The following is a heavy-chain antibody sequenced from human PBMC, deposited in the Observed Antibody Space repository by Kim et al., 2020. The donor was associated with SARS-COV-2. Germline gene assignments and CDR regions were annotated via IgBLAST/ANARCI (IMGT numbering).Heavy chain of an antibody. CDR3: VRPSGYSSPVAY. CDR2: ISYSGST. Sequence: SETLSLTCTVSGGSISSSNYYWGWLRQPPGKGLEEIGSISYSGSTYYNPSLKSRLTISVDTSKNQFSLKLTSVTAADTAVYYCVRPSGYSSPVAYWGQGTLITVS. CDR1: GGSISSSNYY. D-gene: IGHD6-13*01. V-gene: IGHV4-39*01. J-gene: IGHJ4*02.